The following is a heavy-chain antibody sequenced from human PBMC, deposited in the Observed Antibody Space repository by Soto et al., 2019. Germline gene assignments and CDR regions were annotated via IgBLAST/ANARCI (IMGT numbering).Heavy chain of an antibody. CDR3: AREQTRGFDS. CDR1: GYAFIDYF. V-gene: IGHV1-2*02. J-gene: IGHJ5*01. CDR2: INPYNGRT. Sequence: QVHLVQSGAEVKKPGASVRVSCKASGYAFIDYFIFWVRQAPGQGLEWVGWINPYNGRTHYSQTFQDRVTLTRDTSITTAYMELSRLRSDDTAVYYCAREQTRGFDSWGRVTLVTVSS.